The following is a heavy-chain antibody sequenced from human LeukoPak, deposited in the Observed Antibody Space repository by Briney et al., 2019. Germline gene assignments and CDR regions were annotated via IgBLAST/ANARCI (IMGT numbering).Heavy chain of an antibody. CDR1: GGSISSYY. CDR2: IYTSGST. D-gene: IGHD3-22*01. V-gene: IGHV4-4*07. Sequence: SEILSLTCTVSGGSISSYYWSWIRQPAGKGLEWIGRIYTSGSTNYSPSLKSRVTMSVDTSKNQFSLKLTSVTAADTAVYYCARERADSSGYYYGLRPYYFDYWGQGTLVTVSS. CDR3: ARERADSSGYYYGLRPYYFDY. J-gene: IGHJ4*02.